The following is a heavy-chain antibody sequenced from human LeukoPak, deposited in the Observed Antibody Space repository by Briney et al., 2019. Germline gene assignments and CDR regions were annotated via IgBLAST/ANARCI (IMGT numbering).Heavy chain of an antibody. CDR1: GFTFSSYE. J-gene: IGHJ4*02. V-gene: IGHV3-48*03. CDR2: ISSSGDNI. CDR3: ASRTRGFSDYFDY. D-gene: IGHD3-10*01. Sequence: GGSLRLSCAASGFTFSSYEMNWVRQAPGKGLEWVSYISSSGDNIYYAESVKGRFTISRDNAKNLLYLQMNSLRAEDTAVYYCASRTRGFSDYFDYWGQGTLVTVSS.